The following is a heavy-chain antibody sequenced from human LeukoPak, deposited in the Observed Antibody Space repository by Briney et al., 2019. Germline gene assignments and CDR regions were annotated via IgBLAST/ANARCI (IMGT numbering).Heavy chain of an antibody. CDR1: GYSISSGYY. Sequence: PSETLSLTCTVSGYSISSGYYWGWIRQPPGKGLEGFGSIYHSGSTYYNPSLKSRVTISVDTSKNQFSLKLSSVTAADTAVYYCARPAAAADAFDIWGQGTMVTVSS. CDR3: ARPAAAADAFDI. J-gene: IGHJ3*02. V-gene: IGHV4-38-2*02. CDR2: IYHSGST. D-gene: IGHD6-13*01.